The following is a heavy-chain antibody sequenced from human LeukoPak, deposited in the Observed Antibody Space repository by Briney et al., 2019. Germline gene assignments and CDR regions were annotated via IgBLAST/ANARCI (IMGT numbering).Heavy chain of an antibody. CDR2: INPNSGGT. CDR3: ARDRGVCSSTSCYPNFDY. CDR1: GYTFTGYY. J-gene: IGHJ4*02. Sequence: ASVKVSCKASGYTFTGYYMHWVRHAPGQGLGWMGWINPNSGGTNYARKFQGRVTMSRDTSISTAYMELSRLRSDDTAVYYCARDRGVCSSTSCYPNFDYWGQGTLVTVSS. D-gene: IGHD2-2*01. V-gene: IGHV1-2*02.